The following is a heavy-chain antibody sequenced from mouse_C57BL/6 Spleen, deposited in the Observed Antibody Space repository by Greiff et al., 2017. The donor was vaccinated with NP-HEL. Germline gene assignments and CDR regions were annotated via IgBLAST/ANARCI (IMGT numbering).Heavy chain of an antibody. D-gene: IGHD2-1*01. CDR3: TTGKSVYGNYGGAMDY. CDR1: GFNIKDDY. Sequence: VQLQQSGAELVRPGASVKLSCTASGFNIKDDYMHWVKQRPEQGLEWIGWIDPENGDTEYASKFQGKATITADTSSNTAYLQLSSLTSEDTAVYYCTTGKSVYGNYGGAMDYWGQGTSVTVSS. J-gene: IGHJ4*01. CDR2: IDPENGDT. V-gene: IGHV14-4*01.